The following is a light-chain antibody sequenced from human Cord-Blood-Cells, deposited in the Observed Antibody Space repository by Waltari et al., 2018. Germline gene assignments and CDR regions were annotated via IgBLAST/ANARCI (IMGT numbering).Light chain of an antibody. Sequence: QSALTQPASVSGSPGQSITISCTGTSSDVVSYNLVSWYQQHPGKAPKLRSYEGSKRHSGVSNRFYCSKSGNTASWTISGLQAEDEADYYCCSYAGSSTFVFGTGTKVTVL. CDR1: SSDVVSYNL. CDR3: CSYAGSSTFV. CDR2: EGS. J-gene: IGLJ1*01. V-gene: IGLV2-23*03.